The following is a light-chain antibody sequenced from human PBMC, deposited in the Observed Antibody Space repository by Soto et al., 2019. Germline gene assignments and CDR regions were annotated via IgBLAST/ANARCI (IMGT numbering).Light chain of an antibody. CDR1: QSVSRD. J-gene: IGKJ4*01. V-gene: IGKV3-11*01. Sequence: EIVLTQSPGTLSLSPGERATLSCRASQSVSRDLAWYQQKHGQAPRLLIYDASKRATGIPDRFSGSGSGTDFTLTISSLEPEDFSVYYCQQRRDWPPLTFGGGTKVEV. CDR3: QQRRDWPPLT. CDR2: DAS.